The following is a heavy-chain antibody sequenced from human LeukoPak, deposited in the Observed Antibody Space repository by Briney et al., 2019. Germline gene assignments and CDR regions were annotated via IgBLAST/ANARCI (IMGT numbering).Heavy chain of an antibody. D-gene: IGHD6-6*01. Sequence: PGGSLRLSCAASGFTFSSYLMHWVRQAPGKGLVWVSRINGDGSDTRYADSVKGRFTISRDNAKNTLFLQMNSLRAEDTAVYYCARDISSVAAVVAVGDYWGQGTLVTVSS. CDR2: INGDGSDT. CDR1: GFTFSSYL. V-gene: IGHV3-74*01. J-gene: IGHJ4*02. CDR3: ARDISSVAAVVAVGDY.